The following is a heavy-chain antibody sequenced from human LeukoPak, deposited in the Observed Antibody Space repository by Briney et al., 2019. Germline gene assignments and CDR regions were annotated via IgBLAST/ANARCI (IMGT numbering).Heavy chain of an antibody. CDR2: ILYDGRNK. D-gene: IGHD2-15*01. J-gene: IGHJ4*02. CDR3: ATDLMKTGYCSGASCYGRTD. CDR1: GFTFSNFA. Sequence: GGSLRLSCAASGFTFSNFAIHWVRQDPGKGLEWVAVILYDGRNKYYGDSVEGRFTISRDNSKNTVYLEMNSLRAEDTAVYYCATDLMKTGYCSGASCYGRTDWGQGTLVTVSS. V-gene: IGHV3-30*03.